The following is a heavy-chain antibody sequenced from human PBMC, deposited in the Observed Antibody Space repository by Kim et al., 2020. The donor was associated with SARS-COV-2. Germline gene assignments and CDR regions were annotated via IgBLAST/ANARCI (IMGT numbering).Heavy chain of an antibody. J-gene: IGHJ4*02. Sequence: SETLSLTCVVSSYSISSPYYWGWIRQPPGKGLEWIGSIFHSGSTFYNPSLKSRVTVSVDTSRNQFSLRLTSVTAADTAVYYCARDRIFPAAHQASYFDYWGQGSLVTVSS. V-gene: IGHV4-38-2*02. CDR2: IFHSGST. D-gene: IGHD2-2*01. CDR1: SYSISSPYY. CDR3: ARDRIFPAAHQASYFDY.